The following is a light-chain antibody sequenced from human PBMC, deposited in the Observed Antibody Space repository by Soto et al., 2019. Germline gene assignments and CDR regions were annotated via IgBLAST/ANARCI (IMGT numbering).Light chain of an antibody. CDR1: QSVSSSF. V-gene: IGKV3-11*01. J-gene: IGKJ4*01. Sequence: IVFTQSPGTLSLSQGERATLSCRASQSVSSSFLAWHQQKSGQAPRLLIYDASNRATGIPARFSGSGSGTDFTLTISSLEPEDFALYFCQQRSSWPPTFGGGTKVDIK. CDR3: QQRSSWPPT. CDR2: DAS.